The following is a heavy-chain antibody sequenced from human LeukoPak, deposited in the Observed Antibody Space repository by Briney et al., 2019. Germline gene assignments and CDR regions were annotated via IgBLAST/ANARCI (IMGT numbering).Heavy chain of an antibody. CDR1: GFTLSSYW. Sequence: GGSLGLSCAASGFTLSSYWMTWVRQAPGKGLEWVANIKYDGSERDYVDSVKGRFTISRDNAKNSLYLQMNSLRAEDTAIYYCARDIAAAGLFFDYWGQGTLVTVSS. CDR3: ARDIAAAGLFFDY. D-gene: IGHD6-13*01. V-gene: IGHV3-7*01. CDR2: IKYDGSER. J-gene: IGHJ4*02.